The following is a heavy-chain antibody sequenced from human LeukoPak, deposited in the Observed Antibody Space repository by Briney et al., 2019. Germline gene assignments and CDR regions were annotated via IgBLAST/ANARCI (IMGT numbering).Heavy chain of an antibody. Sequence: GGSLRLSCAASGFTVSSNYMSWVRQAPGKGLEWVSVIYSCGSTYYADSVKGRFTISRDNSKNTLYLQINSLRAEDTAVYHCAKGSYYYDSADYFDYWGQGTLDTVSS. CDR2: IYSCGST. CDR1: GFTVSSNY. CDR3: AKGSYYYDSADYFDY. V-gene: IGHV3-66*03. J-gene: IGHJ4*02. D-gene: IGHD3-22*01.